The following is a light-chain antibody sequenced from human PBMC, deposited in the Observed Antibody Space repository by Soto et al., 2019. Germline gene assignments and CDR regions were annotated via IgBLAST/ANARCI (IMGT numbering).Light chain of an antibody. CDR3: ATWSDGLKGWV. CDR2: GND. CDR1: SSDIGSNS. Sequence: QSVLTQPPSASRTPGQRVTIPCSGSSSDIGSNSVNWYQQLPGAAPRLLIYGNDHRPSGVPDRFSASKSGTSASLAISGLRSEDEAFYYCATWSDGLKGWVFGGGTKVTVL. J-gene: IGLJ3*02. V-gene: IGLV1-44*01.